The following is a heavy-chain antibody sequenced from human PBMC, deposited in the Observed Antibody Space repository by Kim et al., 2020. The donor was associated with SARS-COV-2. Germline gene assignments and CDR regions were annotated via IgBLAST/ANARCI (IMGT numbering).Heavy chain of an antibody. CDR3: ARDLGYCSSTSCRVRYYFDY. J-gene: IGHJ4*02. CDR1: GGTFSSYA. V-gene: IGHV1-69*13. Sequence: SVKVSCKASGGTFSSYAISWVRQAPGQGLEWMGGIIPIFGTANYAQKFQGRVTITADESTSTAYMELSSLRSEDTAVYYCARDLGYCSSTSCRVRYYFDYWGQGTLVTVSS. D-gene: IGHD2-2*01. CDR2: IIPIFGTA.